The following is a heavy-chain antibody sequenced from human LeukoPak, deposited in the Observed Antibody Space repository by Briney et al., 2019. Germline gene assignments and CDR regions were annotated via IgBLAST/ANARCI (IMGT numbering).Heavy chain of an antibody. J-gene: IGHJ3*02. V-gene: IGHV3-30*02. D-gene: IGHD1-26*01. CDR1: GFTFSSYG. CDR3: ARRIVGAAGAFDI. Sequence: GGSLRLSCAASGFTFSSYGMHWVRQAPGKGLEWVAFIRYDGSNKYYADSVKGRFTISRDNSKNTLSLQMNSLRAEDTAIYYCARRIVGAAGAFDIWGQGTMVTVSS. CDR2: IRYDGSNK.